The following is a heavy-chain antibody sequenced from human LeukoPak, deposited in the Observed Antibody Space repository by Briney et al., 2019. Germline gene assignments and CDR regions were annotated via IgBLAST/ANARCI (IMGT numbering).Heavy chain of an antibody. CDR1: GGSFSGYY. J-gene: IGHJ6*03. CDR2: INHSGST. D-gene: IGHD4-23*01. Sequence: SETLSLTCAVYGGSFSGYYWSWIRQPPGKGLEWIGEINHSGSTNYNPSLKSRVTISVDTSKNQFSLKLSSVTAADTAVYYCARWIGDYGGKGSNYYYYYYMDVWGKGTTVTVS. V-gene: IGHV4-34*01. CDR3: ARWIGDYGGKGSNYYYYYYMDV.